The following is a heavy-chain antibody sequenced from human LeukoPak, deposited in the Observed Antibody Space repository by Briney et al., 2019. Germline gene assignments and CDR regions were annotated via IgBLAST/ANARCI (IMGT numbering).Heavy chain of an antibody. Sequence: QPGGSLRLSCAASGFIFSNYGMHWVRQAPGKGLEWVTVISYDGNNKYYADSVKGRFTISRDNAKNSLYLQMNSLRAEDTAVYYCARDSITMVRGVKDFDYWGQGTLVTVSS. V-gene: IGHV3-30*03. J-gene: IGHJ4*02. CDR1: GFIFSNYG. CDR2: ISYDGNNK. CDR3: ARDSITMVRGVKDFDY. D-gene: IGHD3-10*01.